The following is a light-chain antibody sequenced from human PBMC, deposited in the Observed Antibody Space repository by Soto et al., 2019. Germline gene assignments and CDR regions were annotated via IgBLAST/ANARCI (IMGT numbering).Light chain of an antibody. Sequence: DIQMTQSPSTLSASVGDRVTITCRASQSINDWLAWYQQKPGKAPKLLIYKSSSLESGVPSRFSGSGSGTELTLTISSLQPDDFATYYCQQYNSYSTFGQGTKVEIK. CDR2: KSS. CDR3: QQYNSYST. J-gene: IGKJ1*01. CDR1: QSINDW. V-gene: IGKV1-5*03.